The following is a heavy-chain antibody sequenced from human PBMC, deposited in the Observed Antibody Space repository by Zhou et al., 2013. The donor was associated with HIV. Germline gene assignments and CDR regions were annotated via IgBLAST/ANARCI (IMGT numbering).Heavy chain of an antibody. D-gene: IGHD7-27*01. CDR1: GGPFNSNI. Sequence: QVQLVQSGAEVRKPGSSVKVSCKASGGPFNSNIINWVRQAPGQGLEWMGRITPLLGTTSYAQKFQGRVTITADKSTTTSYMDLSSLTADDTAVYYCTREPSGDFWYFDVWGRGTKVIVSS. V-gene: IGHV1-69*08. CDR2: ITPLLGTT. J-gene: IGHJ2*01. CDR3: TREPSGDFWYFDV.